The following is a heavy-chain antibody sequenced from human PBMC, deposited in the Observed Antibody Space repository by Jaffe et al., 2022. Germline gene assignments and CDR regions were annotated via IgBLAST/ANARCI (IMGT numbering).Heavy chain of an antibody. CDR2: ISWDGGST. J-gene: IGHJ4*02. CDR1: GFTFDDYA. V-gene: IGHV3-43D*04. CDR3: AKDISDSAPDYDILTGYYNVGGFDY. Sequence: EVQLVESGGVVVQPGGSLRLSCAASGFTFDDYAMHWVRQAPGKGLEWVSLISWDGGSTYYADSVKGRFTISRDNSKNSLYLQMNSLRAEDTALYYCAKDISDSAPDYDILTGYYNVGGFDYWGQGTLVTVSS. D-gene: IGHD3-9*01.